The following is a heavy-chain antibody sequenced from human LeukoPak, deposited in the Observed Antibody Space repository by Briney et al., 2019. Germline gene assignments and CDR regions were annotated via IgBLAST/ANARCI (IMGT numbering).Heavy chain of an antibody. D-gene: IGHD3-10*01. V-gene: IGHV3-20*04. Sequence: GSLRLSCAASGFTFDDYGMSWVRQAPGKGLEWVSGINWNGGSTGYADSVKGRFTISRDNAKKSVYLHMSSLRAEDTALYYCARLSAYYYGSYFYYYMDVWGKGTTVTVSS. CDR3: ARLSAYYYGSYFYYYMDV. CDR1: GFTFDDYG. CDR2: INWNGGST. J-gene: IGHJ6*03.